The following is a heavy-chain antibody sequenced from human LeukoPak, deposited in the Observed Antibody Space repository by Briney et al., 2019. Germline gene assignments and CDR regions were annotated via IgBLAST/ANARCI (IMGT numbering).Heavy chain of an antibody. J-gene: IGHJ3*02. D-gene: IGHD1-26*01. CDR1: GGSISSYY. CDR2: IYTSGST. CDR3: ARDPEGGFSGSYYFGAFDI. V-gene: IGHV4-4*07. Sequence: PSETLSLTCTVSGGSISSYYWSWIRQPAGKGLEWIGRIYTSGSTNYNPSLKSRVTMSVDTSKNQFSLKLSSVTAADTAVYFWARDPEGGFSGSYYFGAFDIWGQGTMVTVSS.